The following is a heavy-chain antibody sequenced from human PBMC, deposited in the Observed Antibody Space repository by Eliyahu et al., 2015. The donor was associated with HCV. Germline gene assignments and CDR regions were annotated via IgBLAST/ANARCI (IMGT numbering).Heavy chain of an antibody. J-gene: IGHJ4*02. V-gene: IGHV3-33*01. CDR1: GFTFSSXG. Sequence: QVQLVESGGGVVQPGRSLRLSCAASGFTFSSXGMHWVRQAPGKGLGWVAVIWYDGSNKYYADSVKGRFTISRDNSKNTLYLQMNSLRAEDTAVYYCARVYPGNPIDYWGQGTLVTVSS. CDR3: ARVYPGNPIDY. CDR2: IWYDGSNK. D-gene: IGHD1-14*01.